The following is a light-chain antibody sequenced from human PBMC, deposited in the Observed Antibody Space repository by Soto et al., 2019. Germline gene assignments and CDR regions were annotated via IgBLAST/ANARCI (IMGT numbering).Light chain of an antibody. Sequence: EIVMTQSTATLSVSPGERATLSCRASQSVSSNLAWYQQKPGQAPRLLIYGASTRATGIPARFSGSESGTEFTLTISSLQSEDFAVYYCQQYNNWPLFGGGTKVEIK. CDR3: QQYNNWPL. CDR2: GAS. V-gene: IGKV3-15*01. CDR1: QSVSSN. J-gene: IGKJ4*01.